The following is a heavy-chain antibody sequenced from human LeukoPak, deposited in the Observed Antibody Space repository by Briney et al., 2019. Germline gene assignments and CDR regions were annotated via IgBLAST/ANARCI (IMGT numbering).Heavy chain of an antibody. Sequence: SETLSLTCTVSGGSISSYYWSWIRQPAGKGLEWIGRIYTSGSTNYNPSLKSRVTMSVDTSKNQFSLKLSSVTAADTAVYYCARDAGLYYDFWSGRGYFDYWGQGTLVTVSS. D-gene: IGHD3-3*01. CDR1: GGSISSYY. CDR2: IYTSGST. J-gene: IGHJ4*02. V-gene: IGHV4-4*07. CDR3: ARDAGLYYDFWSGRGYFDY.